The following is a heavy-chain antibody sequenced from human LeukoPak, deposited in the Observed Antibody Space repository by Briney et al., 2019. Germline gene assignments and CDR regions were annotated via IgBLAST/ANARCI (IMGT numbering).Heavy chain of an antibody. Sequence: PGGSLRLSCAASGFTFSSYAMSWVRQAPGKGLEWVSAISGSGGSTYYADSVKGRFTISRDNSKNTLYLQMNSLRAEDTAVYYCAKDPGTEYDFWSGCAGYFDYWGQGTLVTVSS. V-gene: IGHV3-23*01. CDR3: AKDPGTEYDFWSGCAGYFDY. J-gene: IGHJ4*02. CDR1: GFTFSSYA. D-gene: IGHD3-3*01. CDR2: ISGSGGST.